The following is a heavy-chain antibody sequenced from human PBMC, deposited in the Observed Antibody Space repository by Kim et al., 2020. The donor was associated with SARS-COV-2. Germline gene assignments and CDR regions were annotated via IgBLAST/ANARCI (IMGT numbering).Heavy chain of an antibody. Sequence: SETLSLTCTVSGYSISSGYYWGWIRQPPGKGLEWIGSIYHSGSTYYNPSLKSRVTISVDTSKNQFSLKLSSVTAADTAVYYCAARSSGYENLGLDYWGQG. CDR1: GYSISSGYY. CDR3: AARSSGYENLGLDY. CDR2: IYHSGST. V-gene: IGHV4-38-2*02. J-gene: IGHJ4*02. D-gene: IGHD5-12*01.